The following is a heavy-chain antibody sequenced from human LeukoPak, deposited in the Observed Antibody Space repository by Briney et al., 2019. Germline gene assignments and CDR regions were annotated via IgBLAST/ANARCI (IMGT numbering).Heavy chain of an antibody. CDR2: ISGSGGST. J-gene: IGHJ5*02. CDR3: AKVSVVPAATRWFDP. D-gene: IGHD2-2*01. V-gene: IGHV3-23*01. CDR1: GFTFSSYA. Sequence: GGSLRLSCAASGFTFSSYAMSWVRQAPGKGLEWVSAISGSGGSTYYADSVKGRFTISRDNSNNTLYLQMNSLRAEDTAVYYCAKVSVVPAATRWFDPWGQGTLVTVSS.